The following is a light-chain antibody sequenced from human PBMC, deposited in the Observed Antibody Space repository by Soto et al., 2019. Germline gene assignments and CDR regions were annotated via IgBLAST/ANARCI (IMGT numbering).Light chain of an antibody. Sequence: QSVLTQPASVSGSPGQSITISCTGTGSDIGGSDHVSWYQQHPGKAPKLLIYEVSYRPSGVSNRFSGSKSGNTASLTISGLQAEDEADYYCSSYTSSSTPVFGGGTKLTVL. CDR1: GSDIGGSDH. J-gene: IGLJ2*01. CDR3: SSYTSSSTPV. V-gene: IGLV2-14*01. CDR2: EVS.